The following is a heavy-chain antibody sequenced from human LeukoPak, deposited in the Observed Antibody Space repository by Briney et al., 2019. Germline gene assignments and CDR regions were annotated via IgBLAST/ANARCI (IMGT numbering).Heavy chain of an antibody. J-gene: IGHJ4*02. Sequence: QAGGSLRLSCAASGFTFSSYWLHWVRQAPGKGLVWVSRINSDGSSTSYADSVKGRFTIFRDNAKNTLYLQMNSLRAEDTAVYYCARTLYSSGNFDYWGQGTLVTVSS. V-gene: IGHV3-74*01. CDR2: INSDGSST. D-gene: IGHD6-19*01. CDR1: GFTFSSYW. CDR3: ARTLYSSGNFDY.